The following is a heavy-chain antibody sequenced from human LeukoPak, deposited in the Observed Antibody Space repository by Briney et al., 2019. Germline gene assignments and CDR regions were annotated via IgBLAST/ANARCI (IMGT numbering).Heavy chain of an antibody. D-gene: IGHD3/OR15-3a*01. J-gene: IGHJ4*02. V-gene: IGHV4-34*01. CDR2: INLSGST. CDR1: GGSFSGYY. CDR3: ARLSTGDWFDDY. Sequence: SETLSLTCAVYGGSFSGYYWSWIRQPPGKGLEWIGEINLSGSTNYNPSLKSRVTISVDTSKNQFSLKLSSVTAADTAVYYCARLSTGDWFDDYWGQGTLVTVSS.